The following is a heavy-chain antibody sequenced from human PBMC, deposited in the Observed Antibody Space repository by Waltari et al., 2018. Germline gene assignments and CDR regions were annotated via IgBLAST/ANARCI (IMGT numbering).Heavy chain of an antibody. Sequence: QVQLVQSGAEVKKTGASVKVSCKAYGYTFTTSYIHWVRQAPGQGLEWMGIINPSSGDTRYAQKFQDRITLTSDTSSTTLYMELSSLRSEDTAVYYCARDGAVSAVLRFFFDYWGQGTLVTVSS. CDR3: ARDGAVSAVLRFFFDY. CDR1: GYTFTTSY. V-gene: IGHV1-46*01. J-gene: IGHJ4*02. D-gene: IGHD2-8*01. CDR2: INPSSGDT.